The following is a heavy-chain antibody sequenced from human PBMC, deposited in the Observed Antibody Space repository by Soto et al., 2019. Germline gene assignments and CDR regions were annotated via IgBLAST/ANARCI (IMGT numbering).Heavy chain of an antibody. CDR3: ATGGLHRDDAFDV. V-gene: IGHV4-34*01. CDR2: INRNGIT. Sequence: QVQLQQWGARLLKPSEALSLTCAIYGDSFNDYYWNWIRQSPGKGLEWIGEINRNGITNYNPSLKSRVTISLDTSKNHFFLNLSSVTATDTAVYYCATGGLHRDDAFDVWGQGTMVTVSS. CDR1: GDSFNDYY. J-gene: IGHJ3*01.